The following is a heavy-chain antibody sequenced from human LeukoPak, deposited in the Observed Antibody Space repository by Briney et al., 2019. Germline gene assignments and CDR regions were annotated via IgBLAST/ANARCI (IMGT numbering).Heavy chain of an antibody. CDR2: VYYSGST. D-gene: IGHD5-24*01. J-gene: IGHJ4*02. CDR3: ARGRRDGYNLAPFDY. CDR1: GGSISSYY. Sequence: SETLSLTRTVSGGSISSYYWSWIRQPPGKGLEWIGYVYYSGSTNSNPSLKSRVTISVDTSKNQFSLKLSSVTAADTAVYYCARGRRDGYNLAPFDYWGQGTLVTVSS. V-gene: IGHV4-59*08.